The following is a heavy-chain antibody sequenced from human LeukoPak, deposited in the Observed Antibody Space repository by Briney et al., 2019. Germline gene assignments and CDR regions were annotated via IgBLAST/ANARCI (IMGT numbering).Heavy chain of an antibody. CDR1: GFTFSSYA. J-gene: IGHJ4*02. D-gene: IGHD1-14*01. CDR2: ILYDGSNK. Sequence: GGSLRLSCAASGFTFSSYAMHWVRQAPGKGLEWVAVILYDGSNKYYADSVKGRFTISRDNSKNTLYLQMNSLRAEDTAVYYCARELLTEDDYWGQGTLVTVSS. V-gene: IGHV3-30*04. CDR3: ARELLTEDDY.